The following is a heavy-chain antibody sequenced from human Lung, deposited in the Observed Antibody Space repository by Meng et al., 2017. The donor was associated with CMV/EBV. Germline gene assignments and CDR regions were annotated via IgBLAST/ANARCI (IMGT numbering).Heavy chain of an antibody. V-gene: IGHV3-30*02. D-gene: IGHD1-26*01. CDR2: IHYDESDK. J-gene: IGHJ6*02. CDR1: GFYFSDYG. Sequence: GGCLRLSCTASGFYFSDYGMHWVRQAPGKGLEWVTFIHYDESDKYYTDSVKGRFTISRDNSKKTLYLQMNSLRAEDTAVYYCARSYNGKYYPPYYYYYYGMDVWGQGTTVTVSS. CDR3: ARSYNGKYYPPYYYYYYGMDV.